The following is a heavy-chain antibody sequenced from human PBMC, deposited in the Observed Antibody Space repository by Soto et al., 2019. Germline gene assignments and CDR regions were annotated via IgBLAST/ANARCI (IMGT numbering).Heavy chain of an antibody. CDR2: IYYSGST. CDR3: ARLPPGNYQNWFDP. D-gene: IGHD3-10*01. V-gene: IGHV4-59*01. J-gene: IGHJ5*02. Sequence: SETLSLTCTVSGGSISSYYWSWIRQPPGKGLEYIGYIYYSGSTNYNPSLESRLTISVDTSKNQFSLKLSSVTAADTAVYFCARLPPGNYQNWFDPWGQGTLVTVSS. CDR1: GGSISSYY.